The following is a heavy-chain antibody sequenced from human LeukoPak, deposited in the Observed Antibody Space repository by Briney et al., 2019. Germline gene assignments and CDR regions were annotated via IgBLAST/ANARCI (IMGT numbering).Heavy chain of an antibody. J-gene: IGHJ3*02. V-gene: IGHV4-39*07. CDR1: GGSSSSSSYY. Sequence: SETLSLTCTVSGGSSSSSSYYGGGIRQPPGKRLWLRGIIYYSWSTYYNPSLKSRVTISVDTSKNTFSLQLSSVTAADTAVYYCARAYCSSTSCYAFDAFDIWGQGTMVTVSS. D-gene: IGHD2-2*01. CDR2: IYYSWST. CDR3: ARAYCSSTSCYAFDAFDI.